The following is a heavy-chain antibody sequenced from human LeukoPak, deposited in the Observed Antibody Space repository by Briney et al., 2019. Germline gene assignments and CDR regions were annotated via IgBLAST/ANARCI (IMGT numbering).Heavy chain of an antibody. Sequence: GGSLRLSCAASGFTFDDYAMHWVRQAPGKGLEWVSLISGDGGSTYYADSVKGRFTISRDNSKNSLYLQMNSLRTEDTALYYCAEDILEQQLVHGNDYWGQGTLVTVSS. D-gene: IGHD6-13*01. J-gene: IGHJ4*02. CDR3: AEDILEQQLVHGNDY. CDR2: ISGDGGST. CDR1: GFTFDDYA. V-gene: IGHV3-43*02.